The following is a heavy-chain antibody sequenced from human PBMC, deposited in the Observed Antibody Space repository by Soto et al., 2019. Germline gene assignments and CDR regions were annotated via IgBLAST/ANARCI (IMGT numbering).Heavy chain of an antibody. D-gene: IGHD2-8*01. CDR1: GGSICSYY. V-gene: IGHV4-59*01. J-gene: IGHJ5*02. CDR3: ARGLLGYCTNGVCPTGNWFDP. CDR2: IYYSGST. Sequence: PSETLSHTCTVSGGSICSYYWSWIRQPPGKGLEWIGYIYYSGSTNYNPSLKSRVTISVDTSKNQFSLKLSSVTAADTAVYYCARGLLGYCTNGVCPTGNWFDPWGQGTLVTVSS.